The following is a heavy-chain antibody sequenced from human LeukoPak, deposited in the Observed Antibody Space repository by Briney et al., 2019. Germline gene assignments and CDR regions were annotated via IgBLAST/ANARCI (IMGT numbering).Heavy chain of an antibody. CDR2: IYYSGST. Sequence: SETLSLTCTVSGGTISTYYWGWIRQPPGKGLEWIGSIYYSGSTYYNPSLKSRVTISVDTSKNQFSLKLSSVTAADTAVYYCARRAYYGILTYYLNDAFDIWGQGTMVTVSS. J-gene: IGHJ3*02. D-gene: IGHD3-9*01. CDR1: GGTISTYY. CDR3: ARRAYYGILTYYLNDAFDI. V-gene: IGHV4-39*01.